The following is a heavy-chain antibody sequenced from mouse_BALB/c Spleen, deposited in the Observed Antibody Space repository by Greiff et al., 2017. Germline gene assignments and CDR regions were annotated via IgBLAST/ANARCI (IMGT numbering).Heavy chain of an antibody. Sequence: EVKVVESGGGLVKPGGSLKLSCAASGFTFSDYYMYWVRQTPEKRLEWVATISDGGSYTYYPDSVKGRFTISRDNAKNNLYLQMSSLKSEDTAMYYCARDKSRGTYYAMDYWGQGTSVTVSS. CDR3: ARDKSRGTYYAMDY. CDR2: ISDGGSYT. CDR1: GFTFSDYY. V-gene: IGHV5-4*02. J-gene: IGHJ4*01. D-gene: IGHD1-1*01.